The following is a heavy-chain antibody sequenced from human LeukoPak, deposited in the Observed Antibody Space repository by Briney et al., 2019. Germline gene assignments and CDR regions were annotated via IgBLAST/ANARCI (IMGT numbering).Heavy chain of an antibody. D-gene: IGHD6-19*01. V-gene: IGHV3-21*04. CDR2: ISSSSIYV. Sequence: PGGSLRLSCAASGFTFSDYDMNWVRQAPGKGLEWVSSISSSSIYVSYADSVKGRYTISRDNAKNSLYLQMNSLRAEDTAVYSCAKDTGQWPVRTFDSWGQGTLVTVSS. CDR1: GFTFSDYD. CDR3: AKDTGQWPVRTFDS. J-gene: IGHJ4*02.